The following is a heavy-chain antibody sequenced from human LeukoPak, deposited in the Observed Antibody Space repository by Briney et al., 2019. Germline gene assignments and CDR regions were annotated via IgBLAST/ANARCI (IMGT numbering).Heavy chain of an antibody. CDR1: GGSISSSSYY. J-gene: IGHJ4*02. CDR2: IYYSGST. V-gene: IGHV4-39*01. CDR3: ARLSRRRWLQYAGSFDY. Sequence: SETLSLTCTVSGGSISSSSYYWGWIRQPPGKGLEWIGSIYYSGSTYYNPSLKRLVTISVDTSKNQFSLKLSSVTAADTAVYYCARLSRRRWLQYAGSFDYWGQGTLVTVSS. D-gene: IGHD5-24*01.